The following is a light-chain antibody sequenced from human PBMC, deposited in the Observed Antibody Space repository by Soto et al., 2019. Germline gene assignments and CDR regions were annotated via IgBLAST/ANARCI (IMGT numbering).Light chain of an antibody. CDR2: DAS. J-gene: IGKJ3*01. Sequence: DLQMPQSPSSLSASVGDRVTITCQASQHISTYLNWFQQKPGKAPELLIYDASNLVPGVPSRFSGSGYGTDFTFNISRQQREDIATYYCHEYDDLPPSFRPGTKVDIK. CDR1: QHISTY. V-gene: IGKV1-33*01. CDR3: HEYDDLPPS.